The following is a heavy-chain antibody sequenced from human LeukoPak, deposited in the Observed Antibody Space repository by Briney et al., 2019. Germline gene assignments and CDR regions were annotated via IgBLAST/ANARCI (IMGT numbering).Heavy chain of an antibody. J-gene: IGHJ5*02. D-gene: IGHD3-10*01. CDR2: IYYSGST. CDR1: GGSISSSSYY. CDR3: ARQGVRGVIITGRWFDP. Sequence: NPSETLSLTCTVSGGSISSSSYYWGWIRQPPGKGLEWIGSIYYSGSTYYNPSLKSRVTISVDTSKNQFSLKLSSVTAADTAVYYCARQGVRGVIITGRWFDPWGQGTLVTVSS. V-gene: IGHV4-39*01.